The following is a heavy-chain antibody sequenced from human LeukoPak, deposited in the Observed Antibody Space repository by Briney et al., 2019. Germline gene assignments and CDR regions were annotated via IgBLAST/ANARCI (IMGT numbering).Heavy chain of an antibody. CDR3: ARDVAASGIDY. CDR1: GYTFTSYY. J-gene: IGHJ4*02. CDR2: INPSGGGT. D-gene: IGHD1-26*01. Sequence: ASVKVSCKASGYTFTSYYMHWVRQTPGQGLEWMGIINPSGGGTSYAQKFQGRVTMTRDTSTSTVYMELSSLRSEDTAVYYCARDVAASGIDYWGQGTLVTVSS. V-gene: IGHV1-46*01.